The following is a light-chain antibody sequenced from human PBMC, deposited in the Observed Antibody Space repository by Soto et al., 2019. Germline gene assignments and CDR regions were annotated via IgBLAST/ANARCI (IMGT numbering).Light chain of an antibody. CDR3: SSYTSSSTRV. J-gene: IGLJ2*01. CDR2: DVS. V-gene: IGLV2-14*01. CDR1: SSDVGGYNY. Sequence: QPASVSGSPGQSITISCTGTSSDVGGYNYVSWYQQHPGKAPKLMIYDVSNRPSGVSNRFSGSKSGNTASLTISGLQAEDEADYYCSSYTSSSTRVFGGGTKLNVL.